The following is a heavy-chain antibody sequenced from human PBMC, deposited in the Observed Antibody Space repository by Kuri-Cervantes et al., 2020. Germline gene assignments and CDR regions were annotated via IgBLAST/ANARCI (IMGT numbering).Heavy chain of an antibody. V-gene: IGHV1-69*01. CDR1: GGTFSSYA. J-gene: IGHJ4*02. D-gene: IGHD4-17*01. Sequence: GGSLRLSCAASGGTFSSYAISWVRQAPGQGLEWMGGIIPIFGTANYAQKFQGRVTITADESTSTAYMELSSLRSEDTAVYYCARGFILQGEIYGFDYWGQGTLVTVSS. CDR2: IIPIFGTA. CDR3: ARGFILQGEIYGFDY.